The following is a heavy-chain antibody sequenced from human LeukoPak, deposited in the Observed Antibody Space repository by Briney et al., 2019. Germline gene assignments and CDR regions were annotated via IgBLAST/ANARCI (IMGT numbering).Heavy chain of an antibody. J-gene: IGHJ4*02. CDR1: GHSVSRNSAA. CDR2: TYYRSKWYN. D-gene: IGHD6-13*01. Sequence: SHTLSLTCAISGHSVSRNSAAWNWSTQSPARGLGCQGSTYYRSKWYNDYAVSVKSRITISPDTSKNQFSLQLNSVTPEDTAVYYCARGSSSWYGYFDYWGQGTLVTVSS. CDR3: ARGSSSWYGYFDY. V-gene: IGHV6-1*01.